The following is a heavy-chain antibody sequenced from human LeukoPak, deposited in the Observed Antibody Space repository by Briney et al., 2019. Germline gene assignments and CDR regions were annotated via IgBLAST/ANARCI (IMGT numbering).Heavy chain of an antibody. CDR3: ASCYYDSSGWYNWFDP. D-gene: IGHD3-22*01. CDR1: GYTFTSYG. CDR2: ISAYNGNT. Sequence: ASVKVSCKASGYTFTSYGISWVRQAPGQGLEWMGWISAYNGNTNYAQKLQGRVTMTTDTSTTTAYMELRSLRSDDTAVYYCASCYYDSSGWYNWFDPWGQGTPVTVSS. J-gene: IGHJ5*02. V-gene: IGHV1-18*01.